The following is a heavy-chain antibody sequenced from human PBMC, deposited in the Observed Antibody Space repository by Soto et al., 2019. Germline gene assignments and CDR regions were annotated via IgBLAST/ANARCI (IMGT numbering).Heavy chain of an antibody. D-gene: IGHD5-12*01. J-gene: IGHJ5*02. CDR3: ERRPIKGNWFDP. CDR2: IWYDGSNK. V-gene: IGHV3-33*01. CDR1: GFTFSSYG. Sequence: QVQLVESGGGVVQPGRSLRLSCAASGFTFSSYGMHWVRQAPGKGLEWVAVIWYDGSNKYYADSVKGRFTISRDNSKNTLYLQMNSLRAEDTAVYYCERRPIKGNWFDPWGQGTLVTVSS.